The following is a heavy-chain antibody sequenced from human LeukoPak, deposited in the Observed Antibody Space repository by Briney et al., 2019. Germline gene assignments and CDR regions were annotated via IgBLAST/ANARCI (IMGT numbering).Heavy chain of an antibody. CDR2: INWNGGST. J-gene: IGHJ4*02. Sequence: GGSLRLSCAASGFTFDDYGMSWVRQAPGKGLEWVSGINWNGGSTDYADSVKGRFTISRDNAKNSLYLQMNSLRAEDTALYYCARDYGDYGFGQGGYWGQGTLVTVSS. CDR1: GFTFDDYG. CDR3: ARDYGDYGFGQGGY. V-gene: IGHV3-20*04. D-gene: IGHD4-17*01.